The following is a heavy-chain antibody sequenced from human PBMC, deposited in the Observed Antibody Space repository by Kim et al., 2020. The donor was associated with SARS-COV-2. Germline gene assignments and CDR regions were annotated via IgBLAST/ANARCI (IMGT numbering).Heavy chain of an antibody. Sequence: SETLSLTCAAYGGSFSGYYWSWIRQPPGKGLEWIGEINHSGSTNYNPSLKSRVTISVDTSKHQFSLKLSSVTAADTAVYYYARGNTVTTFYYYYYGMDV. V-gene: IGHV4-34*01. CDR3: ARGNTVTTFYYYYYGMDV. CDR1: GGSFSGYY. J-gene: IGHJ6*01. D-gene: IGHD4-17*01. CDR2: INHSGST.